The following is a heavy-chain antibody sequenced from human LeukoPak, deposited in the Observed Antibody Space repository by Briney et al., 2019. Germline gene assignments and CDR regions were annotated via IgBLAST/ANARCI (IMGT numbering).Heavy chain of an antibody. Sequence: ASVKVSCKASGYTFTGYYMHWVRQAPGQGLEWMGWINPNSGGTNYAQKFQGRVTMTRDTSISTAYMELSRLRSDDTAVYYRARDSIVVVPAAMVDYYYYMDVWGKGTTVTVSS. CDR3: ARDSIVVVPAAMVDYYYYMDV. CDR1: GYTFTGYY. CDR2: INPNSGGT. J-gene: IGHJ6*03. V-gene: IGHV1-2*02. D-gene: IGHD2-2*01.